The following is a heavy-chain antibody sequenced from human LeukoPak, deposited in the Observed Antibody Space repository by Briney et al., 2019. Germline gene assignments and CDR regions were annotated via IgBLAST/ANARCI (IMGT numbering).Heavy chain of an antibody. J-gene: IGHJ4*02. CDR2: IYNGGAT. Sequence: GVSLRLSCAASGFTVSNNYMRWVRQAPGKGLEWVSLIYNGGATFYADAVKGRFTISRDGSKNTLYLQMNSLRAEDTAVYYCARDPPAVAANTYGWGQGTLVTVSS. D-gene: IGHD6-6*01. V-gene: IGHV3-66*01. CDR1: GFTVSNNY. CDR3: ARDPPAVAANTYG.